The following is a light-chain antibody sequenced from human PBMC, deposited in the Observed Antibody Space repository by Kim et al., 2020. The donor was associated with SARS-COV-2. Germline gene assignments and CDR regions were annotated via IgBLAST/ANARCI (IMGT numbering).Light chain of an antibody. Sequence: LSPGDRAPLSCRASQRVSSIYLAWYQQKPGQAPRLLIYGASNRATGIPDRFSGSASGTDFTLTISRLEPEDFALYYCQQYDNSPYTFGQGTKLEI. J-gene: IGKJ2*01. CDR1: QRVSSIY. CDR3: QQYDNSPYT. CDR2: GAS. V-gene: IGKV3-20*01.